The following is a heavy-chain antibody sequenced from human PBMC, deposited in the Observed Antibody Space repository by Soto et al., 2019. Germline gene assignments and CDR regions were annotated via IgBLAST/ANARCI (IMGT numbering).Heavy chain of an antibody. V-gene: IGHV3-15*01. J-gene: IGHJ1*01. CDR3: AREYYNDRSGYYGYFQH. D-gene: IGHD3-22*01. Sequence: PGGSLRLSCAASGFTFANAWMSWVRQAPGKGLEWVGRVRSKADGGTTDYAAPVKGRFTISRDDSENTLYLQMNSLKIEDTAMYYCAREYYNDRSGYYGYFQHWGQGTLVTVSS. CDR2: VRSKADGGTT. CDR1: GFTFANAW.